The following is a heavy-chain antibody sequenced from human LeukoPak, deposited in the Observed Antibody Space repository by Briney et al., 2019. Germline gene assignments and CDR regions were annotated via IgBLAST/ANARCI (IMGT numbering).Heavy chain of an antibody. V-gene: IGHV3-64*01. CDR2: ISTNGVGT. Sequence: GGSLRLSCAASGFTFSSYAMHWVRQAPGKGLEYVSAISTNGVGTYYANSVKGRFTIPRDNSKNTLYLQMGSLRAEDMAVYYCARWSSTSCYDYWGQGTLVTVSS. D-gene: IGHD2-2*01. J-gene: IGHJ4*02. CDR1: GFTFSSYA. CDR3: ARWSSTSCYDY.